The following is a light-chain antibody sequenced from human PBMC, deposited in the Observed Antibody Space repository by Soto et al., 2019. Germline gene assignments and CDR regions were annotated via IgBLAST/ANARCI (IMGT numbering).Light chain of an antibody. CDR3: SSYTSSTTLKV. Sequence: QSALTQPASVSGSPGQSITISCTGTSSDVGGYNYVSWYQQHPGKAPKLMIYDVSNRPSGVSNRFSGSKSGNTASLTISGLQAEDEADSYCSSYTSSTTLKVFGGGTKLPVL. CDR2: DVS. J-gene: IGLJ2*01. V-gene: IGLV2-14*03. CDR1: SSDVGGYNY.